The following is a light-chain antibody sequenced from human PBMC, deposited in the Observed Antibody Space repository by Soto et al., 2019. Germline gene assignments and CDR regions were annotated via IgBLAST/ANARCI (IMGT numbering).Light chain of an antibody. V-gene: IGKV3-15*01. CDR1: QSVGGD. CDR3: QQDNSYSGT. CDR2: GAS. Sequence: EVVMTQYPATLSLSPRERVTLSCRASQSVGGDLAWYQQKPGQAPRPLISGASTRAAGIPARFSGSGSGTEFTLTISSLQPDDFATYYCQQDNSYSGTFGQGTKVDI. J-gene: IGKJ1*01.